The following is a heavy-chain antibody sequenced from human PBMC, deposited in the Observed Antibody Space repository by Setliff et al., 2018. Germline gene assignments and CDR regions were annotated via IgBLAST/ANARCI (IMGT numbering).Heavy chain of an antibody. J-gene: IGHJ4*02. CDR1: GASISSDGYY. CDR2: IYYRGDT. D-gene: IGHD1-1*01. Sequence: SETLSLTCIVSGASISSDGYYWSWIRQHPGKGLEWIGRIYYRGDTYYNPSLKGRLTISVDTAQNQFSLRLTSVTAADTAVYYCARTGTYRYFDYWGQGALVTVSS. CDR3: ARTGTYRYFDY. V-gene: IGHV4-39*01.